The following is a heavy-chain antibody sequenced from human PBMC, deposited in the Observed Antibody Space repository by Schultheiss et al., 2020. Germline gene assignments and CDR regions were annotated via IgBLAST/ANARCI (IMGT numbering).Heavy chain of an antibody. CDR1: GFTFSNAW. V-gene: IGHV3-74*01. CDR3: ASGGAYYDILTGYSGEDYYYYYGMDV. CDR2: IDSDGSST. J-gene: IGHJ6*02. D-gene: IGHD3-9*01. Sequence: GGSLRLSCAASGFTFSNAWMSWVRQAPGKGLVWVSRIDSDGSSTSYADSVKGRFTISRDNAKNTLYLQMNSLRAEDTAVYYCASGGAYYDILTGYSGEDYYYYYGMDVWGQGTTVTVSS.